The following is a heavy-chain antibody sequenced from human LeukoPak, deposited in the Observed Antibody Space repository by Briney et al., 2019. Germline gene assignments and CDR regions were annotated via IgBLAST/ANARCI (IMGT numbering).Heavy chain of an antibody. CDR1: GYSISSGYY. V-gene: IGHV4-38-2*02. D-gene: IGHD3-10*01. CDR3: ARGDRFGELCMVY. Sequence: PSETLSLTCTVSGYSISSGYYWGWIRQPPGKGLEWIGSIYHSGNTYYSPSLKSRVTISVDTSKNQFSLKLSSVTAADTAVFYCARGDRFGELCMVYWGQGTLVTVS. J-gene: IGHJ4*02. CDR2: IYHSGNT.